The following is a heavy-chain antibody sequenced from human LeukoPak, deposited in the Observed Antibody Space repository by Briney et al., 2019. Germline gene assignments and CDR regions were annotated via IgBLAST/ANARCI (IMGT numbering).Heavy chain of an antibody. D-gene: IGHD1-26*01. CDR3: ARDKGGSYYVYCDY. Sequence: GGSLRLSCAASGFTFSSYAMHWVRQAPGKGLEWVAVISYDGSNKYYAGSVKGRFTISRDNSKNTLYLQMNSLRAEDTAVYYCARDKGGSYYVYCDYWGQGTLVTVSS. CDR2: ISYDGSNK. CDR1: GFTFSSYA. V-gene: IGHV3-30-3*01. J-gene: IGHJ4*02.